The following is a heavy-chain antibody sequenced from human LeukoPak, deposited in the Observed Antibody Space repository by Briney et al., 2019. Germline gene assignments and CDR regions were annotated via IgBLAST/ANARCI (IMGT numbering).Heavy chain of an antibody. J-gene: IGHJ6*03. Sequence: GGSLRLSCAASGFTFSNAWMSWVRQAPGKGLEWVGRIKSKTDGGTTDYAAPVKGRFTISRDDSKNTLYLQTNSLKTEDTAVYYCTTSTVVTSRYYYYYMDVWGKGTTVTVSS. V-gene: IGHV3-15*01. CDR1: GFTFSNAW. CDR3: TTSTVVTSRYYYYYMDV. CDR2: IKSKTDGGTT. D-gene: IGHD4-23*01.